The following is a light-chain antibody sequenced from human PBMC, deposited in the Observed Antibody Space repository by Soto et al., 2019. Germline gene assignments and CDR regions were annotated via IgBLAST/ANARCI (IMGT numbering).Light chain of an antibody. CDR3: SSYTSSSTYNYV. J-gene: IGLJ1*01. Sequence: VLTQPASVSGSPGQSITISCTGTSSDVGGYNYVSWYQQHPGKAPKLMIYEVSNRPSGVSNRFSGSKSGNTASLTISGLQAEDEADYYCSSYTSSSTYNYVFGTGTKVTVL. V-gene: IGLV2-14*01. CDR1: SSDVGGYNY. CDR2: EVS.